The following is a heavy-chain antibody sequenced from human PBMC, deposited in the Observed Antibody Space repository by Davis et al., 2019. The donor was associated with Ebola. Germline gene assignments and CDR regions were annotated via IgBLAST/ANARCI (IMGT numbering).Heavy chain of an antibody. CDR1: GFSVSSNY. Sequence: GESLKISCAASGFSVSSNYMSWVRQAPGKGLEWVSVIYSGGSTYYAGSVKGRFTISRDNSKNTLYLQMNSLRAEDTAVYYCARDLAGGYFDYWGQGTLVTVSS. D-gene: IGHD2-15*01. V-gene: IGHV3-53*01. J-gene: IGHJ4*02. CDR3: ARDLAGGYFDY. CDR2: IYSGGST.